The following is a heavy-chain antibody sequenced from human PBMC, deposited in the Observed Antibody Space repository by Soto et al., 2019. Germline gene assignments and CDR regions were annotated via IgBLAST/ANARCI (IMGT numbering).Heavy chain of an antibody. CDR2: ISADGYTT. V-gene: IGHV3-23*01. CDR1: TFTFSRYA. Sequence: EVQLLESGGGLVQPGGSLRLSCAASTFTFSRYALTWVRQAPGKGLEWVSSISADGYTTFYADSVKGRFTISRDNSKNTLYLQMNSLRAEDTAVYYCAKVSNSEYEDGGDYWGQGTLVTVSS. CDR3: AKVSNSEYEDGGDY. J-gene: IGHJ4*02. D-gene: IGHD5-12*01.